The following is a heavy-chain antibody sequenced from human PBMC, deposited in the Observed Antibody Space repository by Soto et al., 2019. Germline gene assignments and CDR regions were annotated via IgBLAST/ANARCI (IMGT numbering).Heavy chain of an antibody. CDR1: GFTFSNFW. D-gene: IGHD5-18*01. Sequence: GGSLRLSCAASGFTFSNFWMHWVRQAPGQGLVWVSRIYSDGSGPMYADSVKGRFTISRDNAKSTLYLQMNSLRPEDTAVYYCATLNSFGSDYWGRGTLVTVSS. CDR2: IYSDGSGP. J-gene: IGHJ4*02. V-gene: IGHV3-74*03. CDR3: ATLNSFGSDY.